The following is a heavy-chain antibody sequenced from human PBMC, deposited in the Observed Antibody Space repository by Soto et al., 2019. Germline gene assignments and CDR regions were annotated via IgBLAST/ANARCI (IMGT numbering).Heavy chain of an antibody. J-gene: IGHJ5*02. Sequence: SETLSLTCTVSGGSISDYYWSWIRQPPGKGLEWIGYIYYTGSTNYNPSLKSRVTISVDTSKNHFTLILSSVTAADTAVYYCAKRRFHNDPGWFDPWGQGTLVTVSS. CDR1: GGSISDYY. CDR3: AKRRFHNDPGWFDP. D-gene: IGHD1-1*01. V-gene: IGHV4-59*01. CDR2: IYYTGST.